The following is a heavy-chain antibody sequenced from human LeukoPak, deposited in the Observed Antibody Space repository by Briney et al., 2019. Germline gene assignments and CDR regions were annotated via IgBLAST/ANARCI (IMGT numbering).Heavy chain of an antibody. CDR3: ARVSTTRKTNNWFDP. CDR1: GGTFSSYA. V-gene: IGHV1-69*01. J-gene: IGHJ5*02. D-gene: IGHD1-1*01. Sequence: ASVKVSCKASGGTFSSYAISWVRQAPGQGLEWMGGIIPIFGTANYAQKFLGRVTITADESTSTAYMELSSLRSEDTAVYYCARVSTTRKTNNWFDPWGQGTLVTVSS. CDR2: IIPIFGTA.